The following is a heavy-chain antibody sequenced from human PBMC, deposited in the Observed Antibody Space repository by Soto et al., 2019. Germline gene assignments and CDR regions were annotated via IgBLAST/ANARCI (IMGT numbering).Heavy chain of an antibody. CDR2: VSAYNGNT. D-gene: IGHD1-26*01. V-gene: IGHV1-18*01. CDR1: GYIFSSYG. CDR3: ARDHVVRGSSSDY. J-gene: IGHJ4*02. Sequence: GASVKVSCKASGYIFSSYGISWVRQAPGQGLEWMGWVSAYNGNTNYPQKLQGRVTMTTDTSTSTAYMELRSLRSDDTAMYYCARDHVVRGSSSDYWGQGTLVTVSS.